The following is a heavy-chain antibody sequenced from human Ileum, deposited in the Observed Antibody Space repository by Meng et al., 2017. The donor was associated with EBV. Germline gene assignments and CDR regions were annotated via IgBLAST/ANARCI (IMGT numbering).Heavy chain of an antibody. V-gene: IGHV1-46*01. CDR1: GYTLTSYY. D-gene: IGHD3-22*01. Sequence: QVEVVQCGAEVKKPGASGKVSGKASGYTLTSYYMHWVRQAPGQGLEWMGIINPSGGSTSYAQKFQGRVTMTRDTSTSTVYMELSSLRSEDTAVYYCARANSSGYVYWGQGTLVTVSS. CDR2: INPSGGST. CDR3: ARANSSGYVY. J-gene: IGHJ4*02.